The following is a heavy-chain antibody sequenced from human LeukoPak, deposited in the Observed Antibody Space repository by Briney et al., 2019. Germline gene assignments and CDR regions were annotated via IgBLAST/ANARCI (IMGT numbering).Heavy chain of an antibody. Sequence: SETLSLTCAVYGGSFSDYFWGWIRQPPGKGLEWIGEISHSGRTYYNPSLKSRVTISVDTSKNQFSLNLSSVTAADTAVYYCARDVVVVPAAIHYGMDVWGQGTTVTVSS. CDR2: ISHSGRT. V-gene: IGHV4-34*01. CDR3: ARDVVVVPAAIHYGMDV. J-gene: IGHJ6*02. CDR1: GGSFSDYF. D-gene: IGHD2-2*01.